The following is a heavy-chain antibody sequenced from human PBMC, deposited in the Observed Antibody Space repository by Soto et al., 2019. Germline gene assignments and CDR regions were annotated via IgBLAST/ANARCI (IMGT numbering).Heavy chain of an antibody. V-gene: IGHV3-74*01. CDR3: AKDRGRPDAFNI. D-gene: IGHD3-10*01. Sequence: AGGSLRLSCAGSGYNFGGFWMHWVRQAPGKGLVWVSRIDNGGTNTVYADAVKGRFTISRDNAKNTLYLQMNSLRAEDTAVYYCAKDRGRPDAFNIWGQGTMDNV. CDR2: IDNGGTNT. CDR1: GYNFGGFW. J-gene: IGHJ3*02.